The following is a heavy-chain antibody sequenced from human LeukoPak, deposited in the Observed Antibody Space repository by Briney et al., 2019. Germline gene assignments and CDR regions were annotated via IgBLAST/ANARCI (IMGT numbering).Heavy chain of an antibody. CDR2: ISSSSSYI. J-gene: IGHJ4*02. CDR3: ARAFLRSGSSPDY. D-gene: IGHD3-10*02. Sequence: PGGSLRLSCAASGFTFSSYSMNWVRQAPGKGLEGVSSISSSSSYIYYADSVKGRFTISRDNAKNSLYLQMNSLRAEDTAVYYCARAFLRSGSSPDYWGQGTLVTVSS. CDR1: GFTFSSYS. V-gene: IGHV3-21*01.